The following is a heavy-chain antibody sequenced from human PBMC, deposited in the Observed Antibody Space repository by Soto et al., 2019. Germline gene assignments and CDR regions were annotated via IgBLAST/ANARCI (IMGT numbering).Heavy chain of an antibody. Sequence: SETLSLTCTVSGGSISSYYWSWIRQPPGKGLEWIGYIYYSGSTNYNPSLKSRVTISVDTSKNQFSLKLSSVTAADTAVYYCARVYSGYTSKRGFDYWGQGTLVTSPQ. J-gene: IGHJ4*02. CDR2: IYYSGST. D-gene: IGHD5-12*01. CDR1: GGSISSYY. CDR3: ARVYSGYTSKRGFDY. V-gene: IGHV4-59*01.